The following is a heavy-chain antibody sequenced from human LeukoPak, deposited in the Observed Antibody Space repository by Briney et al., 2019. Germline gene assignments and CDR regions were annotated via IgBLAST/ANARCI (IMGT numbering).Heavy chain of an antibody. CDR1: GFTFSSYA. V-gene: IGHV3-64*04. CDR3: AGDPNRSYFDH. CDR2: ISSNGGST. J-gene: IGHJ4*02. D-gene: IGHD1-14*01. Sequence: PGESLRLSCSASGFTFSSYAMHWVRQAPGKGLEYVSAISSNGGSTYFADSVKGRFTISRDNSKNTLYLQMNSLRSEDTAIYYCAGDPNRSYFDHWGQGTLVTVSS.